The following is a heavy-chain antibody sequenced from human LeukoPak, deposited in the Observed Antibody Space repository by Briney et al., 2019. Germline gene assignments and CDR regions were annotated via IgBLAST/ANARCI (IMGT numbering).Heavy chain of an antibody. CDR1: TFSFSSYW. CDR3: ARELTRGISSGWLY. D-gene: IGHD6-19*01. Sequence: GGSLTLSCAAATFSFSSYWMGWVRQAPGKGLEWVANIKDDGSDKYCVDSVKGRFTISRDNAKNSLYLQMNSLRAEDTAVYYCARELTRGISSGWLYWGQGALVTVSS. V-gene: IGHV3-7*05. J-gene: IGHJ4*02. CDR2: IKDDGSDK.